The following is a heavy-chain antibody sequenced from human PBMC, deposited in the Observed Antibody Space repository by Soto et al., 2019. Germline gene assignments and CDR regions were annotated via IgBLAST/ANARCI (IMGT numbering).Heavy chain of an antibody. CDR2: ISNDGSNK. D-gene: IGHD5-18*01. CDR1: GFTFSSYG. CDR3: AKGSTAMTYFDY. J-gene: IGHJ4*02. Sequence: QVQLVESGGGVVQPGRSLRLSCAASGFTFSSYGMHWVRQAPGKGLEWVAVISNDGSNKYYADSVKGRFTISRDNSKNTLYLQMNSLRAEDTAVYYCAKGSTAMTYFDYWGQGTLVTVSS. V-gene: IGHV3-30*18.